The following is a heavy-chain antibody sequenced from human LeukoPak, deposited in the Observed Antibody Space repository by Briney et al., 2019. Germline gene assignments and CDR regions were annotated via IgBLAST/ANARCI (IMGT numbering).Heavy chain of an antibody. Sequence: GGSLRLSCIASGFTVSSKYMSWVRQAPGKGLEWVSVLYSGGQAFYPDSVRGRFTISRDNSKNTLYLQMNSLRAEDTAVYYCAKDRSGSYSQGLDYWGQGTLVTVSS. D-gene: IGHD1-26*01. CDR3: AKDRSGSYSQGLDY. CDR1: GFTVSSKY. V-gene: IGHV3-53*05. J-gene: IGHJ4*02. CDR2: LYSGGQA.